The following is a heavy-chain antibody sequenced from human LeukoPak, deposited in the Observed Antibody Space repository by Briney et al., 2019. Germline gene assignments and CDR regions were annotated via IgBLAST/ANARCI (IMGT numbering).Heavy chain of an antibody. Sequence: SQTLSLTCAISGDSVSNNSAAWNWIRQSPSRGLEWLGRTYYKSKWYNDYAVSVQGRITINPDASKNQFSLQLNSVTPEDTAVYYCARARHYDSGVYWGTSYHYYGMDVWGQGTTVTVSS. CDR3: ARARHYDSGVYWGTSYHYYGMDV. V-gene: IGHV6-1*01. CDR2: TYYKSKWYN. D-gene: IGHD3-22*01. J-gene: IGHJ6*02. CDR1: GDSVSNNSAA.